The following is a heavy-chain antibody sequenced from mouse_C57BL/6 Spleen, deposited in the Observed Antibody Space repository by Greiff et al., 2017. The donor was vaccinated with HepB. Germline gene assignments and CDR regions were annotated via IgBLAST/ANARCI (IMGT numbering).Heavy chain of an antibody. CDR3: ARSDYGSSWFAY. D-gene: IGHD1-1*01. J-gene: IGHJ3*01. Sequence: VESGGGLVKPGGSLKLSCAASGFTFSDYGMHWVRQAPEKGLEWVAYISSGSSTIYYADTVKGRFTISRDNAKNTLFLQMTSLRSEDTAMYYCARSDYGSSWFAYWGQGTLVTVSA. V-gene: IGHV5-17*01. CDR1: GFTFSDYG. CDR2: ISSGSSTI.